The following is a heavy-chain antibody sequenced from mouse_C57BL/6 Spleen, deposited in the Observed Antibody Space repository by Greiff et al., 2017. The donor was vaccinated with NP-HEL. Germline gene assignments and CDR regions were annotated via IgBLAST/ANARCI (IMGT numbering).Heavy chain of an antibody. CDR3: AFYYDYDGGFAY. CDR2: IIPSNGGT. Sequence: QVQLQQPGTELVKPGASVKLSCKASGYTFTSYWMHWVKQRPGQGLEWIGNIIPSNGGTNYNEKFKSKATLAVDKSSSTAYMQLSSLTAEDSSVYYCAFYYDYDGGFAYWGQGTLVTVSA. CDR1: GYTFTSYW. V-gene: IGHV1-53*01. D-gene: IGHD2-4*01. J-gene: IGHJ3*01.